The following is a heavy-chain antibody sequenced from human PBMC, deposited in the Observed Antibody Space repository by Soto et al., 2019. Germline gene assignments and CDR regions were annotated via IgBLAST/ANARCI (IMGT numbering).Heavy chain of an antibody. V-gene: IGHV1-46*01. J-gene: IGHJ4*02. Sequence: GASVKVSCKAPADTFTSYYIHWVRQAPGHGLEWMGIINPNGGSTRFAQTFQGRITMTTDTSTGTVYMELSSLRSEDTAVYYCARASQMATIAASLAYWGQGTLVTVSS. CDR3: ARASQMATIAASLAY. CDR1: ADTFTSYY. CDR2: INPNGGST. D-gene: IGHD5-12*01.